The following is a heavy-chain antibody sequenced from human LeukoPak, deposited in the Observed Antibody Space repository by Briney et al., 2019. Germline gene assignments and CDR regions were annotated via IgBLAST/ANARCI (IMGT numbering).Heavy chain of an antibody. Sequence: PGGSLRLSCTASGLTFSNYWMSWVRRAPGKGLEWVANIKQDGGEKYYVDSVKGRFTISRDNSRNSLYLQMNSLRGKDTAVYYRATERRGSSWYDGKEAFDYWGQGTLVTVSS. CDR2: IKQDGGEK. CDR3: ATERRGSSWYDGKEAFDY. CDR1: GLTFSNYW. J-gene: IGHJ4*02. V-gene: IGHV3-7*01. D-gene: IGHD6-13*01.